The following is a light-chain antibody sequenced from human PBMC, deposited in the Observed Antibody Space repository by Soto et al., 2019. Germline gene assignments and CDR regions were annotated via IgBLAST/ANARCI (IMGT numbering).Light chain of an antibody. J-gene: IGKJ1*01. CDR3: QQYNTYPWT. Sequence: LSASIGDRVTITCRASESIRTWLAWYQHKPGKAPKFLIYDASNLESGVPSRFGGSGSGTEFTLTISSLQPDDFAIYYCQQYNTYPWTFGQGTKVDIK. V-gene: IGKV1-5*01. CDR2: DAS. CDR1: ESIRTW.